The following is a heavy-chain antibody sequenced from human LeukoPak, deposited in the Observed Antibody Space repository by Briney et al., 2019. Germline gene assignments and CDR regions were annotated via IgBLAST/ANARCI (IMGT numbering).Heavy chain of an antibody. D-gene: IGHD3-22*01. CDR2: IKQDGSDK. CDR1: GLTFSTHW. J-gene: IGHJ4*02. V-gene: IGHV3-7*01. Sequence: PGGSLRLSCAVSGLTFSTHWMSWVRQAPGKGLEWVANIKQDGSDKYYVDSVKDRFTISRDNARNSLYLQMNSLRAEDTAVYYCACRPSAISYYGVFDFWGQGTLVTVSS. CDR3: ACRPSAISYYGVFDF.